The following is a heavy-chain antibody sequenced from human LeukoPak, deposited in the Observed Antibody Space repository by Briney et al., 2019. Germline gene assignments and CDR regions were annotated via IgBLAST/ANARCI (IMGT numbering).Heavy chain of an antibody. D-gene: IGHD6-19*01. V-gene: IGHV1-2*04. J-gene: IGHJ4*02. Sequence: GASVKVSCKASGYTFTGYYMHWVRQAPGQGLEWMGWINPNSGGTNYAQKFQGWVTMTRDTSISTAYMELSRLRSDDTAVYYCARRPSVAETGFDYWGQGTLVTVSS. CDR2: INPNSGGT. CDR3: ARRPSVAETGFDY. CDR1: GYTFTGYY.